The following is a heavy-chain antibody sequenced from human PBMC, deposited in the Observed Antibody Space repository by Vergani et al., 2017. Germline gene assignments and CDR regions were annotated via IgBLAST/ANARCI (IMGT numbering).Heavy chain of an antibody. V-gene: IGHV1-24*01. CDR3: ATLSQGDHMIGIPYYFDF. D-gene: IGHD3-22*01. CDR2: FDPEDGET. CDR1: GYTLTELS. J-gene: IGHJ4*02. Sequence: QVQLVQSGAEVKKPGASVKVSCKVSGYTLTELSMHWVRQAPGKGLEWMGGFDPEDGETIYAQTFQGRVTMTEDTSTDTAYMELSSLRSEDTAVYYCATLSQGDHMIGIPYYFDFWGQGTLVTVSS.